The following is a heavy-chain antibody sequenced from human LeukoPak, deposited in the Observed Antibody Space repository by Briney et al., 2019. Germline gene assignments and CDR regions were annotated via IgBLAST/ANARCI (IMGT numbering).Heavy chain of an antibody. CDR2: FDPEDGET. Sequence: ASVKVSCKVSGYTLTELSMHWVRQAPGKGLEWMGGFDPEDGETIYAQKFQGRVTMTRDTSTSTVYMELSSLRSEDTAVYYCARAEASGSGRGFDYWGQGTLVTVSS. V-gene: IGHV1-24*01. CDR1: GYTLTELS. CDR3: ARAEASGSGRGFDY. D-gene: IGHD3-10*01. J-gene: IGHJ4*02.